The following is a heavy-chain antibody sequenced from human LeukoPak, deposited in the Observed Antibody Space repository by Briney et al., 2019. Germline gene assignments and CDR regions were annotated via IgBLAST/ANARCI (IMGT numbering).Heavy chain of an antibody. V-gene: IGHV4-34*01. J-gene: IGHJ4*02. Sequence: SETLSLTCAVYGGSFSAYSWTWIRQPPEKGLEWLGEINHSGSPNYNPSLESRVTISVDTSKRQFSLSLTSVTAADTAVYYCARTTYDRPRVANDWSRGTLVTVSS. D-gene: IGHD3-3*01. CDR1: GGSFSAYS. CDR2: INHSGSP. CDR3: ARTTYDRPRVAND.